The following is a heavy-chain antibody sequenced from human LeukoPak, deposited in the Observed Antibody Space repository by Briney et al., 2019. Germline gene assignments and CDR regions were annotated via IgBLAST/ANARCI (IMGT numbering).Heavy chain of an antibody. J-gene: IGHJ6*03. CDR1: GFTFSSYG. V-gene: IGHV3-30*02. CDR3: AKDRKVSFLERSDYMDV. Sequence: GGSLRLSCAASGFTFSSYGMHWVRQTPGKGLEWVAFIQYDGSDKFYADSVKGRFTISRDSSKNTLYLQMNSLRAEDTAVYYCAKDRKVSFLERSDYMDVWGKGTTVTVSS. CDR2: IQYDGSDK. D-gene: IGHD1-1*01.